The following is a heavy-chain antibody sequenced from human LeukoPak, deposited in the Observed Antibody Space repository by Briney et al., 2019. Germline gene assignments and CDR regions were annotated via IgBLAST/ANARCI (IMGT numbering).Heavy chain of an antibody. CDR1: GLRFSSYA. J-gene: IGHJ4*02. V-gene: IGHV3-23*01. D-gene: IGHD1-7*01. Sequence: PGGSLRLSCAASGLRFSSYAMSWVRQAPGKGREWVSASGSGVSTYYADSVKGRFTVARDNSKNTLYLQMSSLRAEDTAVYYCAKDERNWNYNLASQTYDWGQGTLVTVSS. CDR3: AKDERNWNYNLASQTYD. CDR2: SGSGVST.